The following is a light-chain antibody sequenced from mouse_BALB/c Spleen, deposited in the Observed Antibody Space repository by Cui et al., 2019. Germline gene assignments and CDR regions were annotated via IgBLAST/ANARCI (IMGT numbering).Light chain of an antibody. Sequence: DIHRNHSPTSQSASLGERVTIRCMASQDIGKWLDWYQQKPGESPQLLIYDATSLQDGVPSRFSGSGSGTEFAFTISNLQAEDFVNYYCQQLYSIPLTFGAGTKLEMK. CDR1: QDIGKW. V-gene: IGKV12-98*01. J-gene: IGKJ1*01. CDR2: DAT. CDR3: QQLYSIPLT.